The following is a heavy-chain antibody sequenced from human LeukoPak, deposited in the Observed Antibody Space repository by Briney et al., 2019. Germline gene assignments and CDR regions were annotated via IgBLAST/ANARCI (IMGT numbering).Heavy chain of an antibody. CDR2: INWNGGST. J-gene: IGHJ1*01. D-gene: IGHD6-19*01. CDR1: GFTFDDYG. CDR3: ATGYSSGWYFYFQH. Sequence: GGSLRLSCATSGFTFDDYGMSWVRQVPGKGLEWVSGINWNGGSTGYADSVKGRFTISRDNAKNSLSLRMNSLSAEDTAVYYCATGYSSGWYFYFQHWGQGSLVSVPS. V-gene: IGHV3-20*04.